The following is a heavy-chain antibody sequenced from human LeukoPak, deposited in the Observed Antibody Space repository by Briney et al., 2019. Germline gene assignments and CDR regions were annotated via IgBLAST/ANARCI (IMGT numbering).Heavy chain of an antibody. V-gene: IGHV5-51*01. CDR1: GYIFTNYW. CDR2: IYPGDSDT. CDR3: ARRDLGYNYYFDY. J-gene: IGHJ4*02. D-gene: IGHD5-24*01. Sequence: LGESLKISCKGSGYIFTNYWIGWVRQMPGKGLEWMGIIYPGDSDTSYSPSFQGQVTISADKSINTAYLQWSSLKASDTAIYYCARRDLGYNYYFDYWGQGTLVTVSS.